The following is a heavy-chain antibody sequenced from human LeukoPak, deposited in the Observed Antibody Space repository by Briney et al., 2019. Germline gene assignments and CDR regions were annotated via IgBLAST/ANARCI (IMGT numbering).Heavy chain of an antibody. J-gene: IGHJ4*02. V-gene: IGHV3-30*02. CDR1: GFTFSTYG. Sequence: PGGSLRLSCAASGFTFSTYGMNWVRQAPGKGLEWVSFIRNNGDNKYYADSVKGRFTISRDNAKNTLYLQMNSLRAEDTAVYYCARGGSTSDFDYWGQGTLVTVSS. CDR2: IRNNGDNK. CDR3: ARGGSTSDFDY. D-gene: IGHD6-13*01.